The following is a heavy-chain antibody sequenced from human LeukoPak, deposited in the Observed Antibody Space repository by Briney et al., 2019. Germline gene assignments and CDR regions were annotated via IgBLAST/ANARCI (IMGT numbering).Heavy chain of an antibody. CDR3: AREGIAVAGSYGMDV. V-gene: IGHV3-66*01. Sequence: GGSLTLTCAASGFTVSSNYMSWLRQAQGKGLEWVSVIYSGGSTYYADSVKGRFTISRDNSKNTLYLQMNSLRAEDTAVYYCAREGIAVAGSYGMDVWGQGTMVTVSS. D-gene: IGHD6-19*01. J-gene: IGHJ6*02. CDR1: GFTVSSNY. CDR2: IYSGGST.